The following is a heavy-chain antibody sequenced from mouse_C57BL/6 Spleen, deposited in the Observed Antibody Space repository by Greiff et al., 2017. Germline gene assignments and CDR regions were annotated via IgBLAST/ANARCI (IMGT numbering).Heavy chain of an antibody. J-gene: IGHJ2*01. Sequence: QVQLKQPGAELVMPGASVKLSCKASGYTFTSYWMHWVKQRPGQGLEWIGEIDPSDSYTNYNQKFKGKSTLTVDKSSNTAYMQLSSLTSEDSAVYYCARGGDYGSSYGKFDYWGQGTTLTVSS. CDR3: ARGGDYGSSYGKFDY. CDR1: GYTFTSYW. V-gene: IGHV1-69*01. CDR2: IDPSDSYT. D-gene: IGHD1-1*01.